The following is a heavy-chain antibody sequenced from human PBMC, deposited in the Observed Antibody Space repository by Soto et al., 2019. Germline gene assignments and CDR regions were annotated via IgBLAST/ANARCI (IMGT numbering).Heavy chain of an antibody. CDR3: AREQGAFTRIRGDVDY. V-gene: IGHV3-49*05. D-gene: IGHD3-3*02. CDR1: GFRFGDYS. J-gene: IGHJ4*02. CDR2: IRRTVSGATA. Sequence: KAGGSLRLCCRASGFRFGDYSMSWFRQAPGKGLEWVSFIRRTVSGATAEYAASVKDRFIISRDDSKSTLYLQMNSLKSEDTAVYYCAREQGAFTRIRGDVDYWGWGTLVTVPQ.